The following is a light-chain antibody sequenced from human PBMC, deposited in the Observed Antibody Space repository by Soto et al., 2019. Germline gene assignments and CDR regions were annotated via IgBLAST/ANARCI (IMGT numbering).Light chain of an antibody. CDR2: SHN. CDR3: AAWDDSLIGYV. Sequence: QSVLTQPPSASGTPGQRVTISCSGSRXNIGSNIVNWYQQLPGTAPKLLIYSHNQRPSGVPDRFSGSKSGTSASLAISGLQSEDEADYYCAAWDDSLIGYVFGTGTKVTVL. CDR1: RXNIGSNI. J-gene: IGLJ1*01. V-gene: IGLV1-44*01.